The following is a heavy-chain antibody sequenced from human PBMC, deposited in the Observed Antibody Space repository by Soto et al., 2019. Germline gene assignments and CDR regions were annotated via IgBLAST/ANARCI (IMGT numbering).Heavy chain of an antibody. D-gene: IGHD3-22*01. CDR1: GFTFSGSA. Sequence: PEGSLRLSCAASGFTFSGSAMHWVRQASGKGLEWVGRIRSKANSYATAYAASVKGRFTISRDDSKNTAYLQMNSLKTEDTAVYYCTRPYYYDSSGYPYYYYYYGMDVWGQGTTVTVSS. CDR3: TRPYYYDSSGYPYYYYYYGMDV. J-gene: IGHJ6*02. V-gene: IGHV3-73*01. CDR2: IRSKANSYAT.